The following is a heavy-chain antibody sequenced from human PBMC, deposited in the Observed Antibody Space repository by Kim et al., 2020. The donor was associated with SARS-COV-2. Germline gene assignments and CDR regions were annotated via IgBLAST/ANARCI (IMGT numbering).Heavy chain of an antibody. CDR3: ARGGGKGAAAGTADY. J-gene: IGHJ4*02. Sequence: PAPKRRVTIPVDTSKNQFSLRLSSVTAADTAVYYCARGGGKGAAAGTADYWGQGTLVTVSS. V-gene: IGHV4-34*01. D-gene: IGHD6-13*01.